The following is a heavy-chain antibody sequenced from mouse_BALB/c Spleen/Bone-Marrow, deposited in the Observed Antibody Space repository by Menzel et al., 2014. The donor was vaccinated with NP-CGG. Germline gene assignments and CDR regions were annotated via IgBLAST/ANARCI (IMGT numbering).Heavy chain of an antibody. CDR1: GFTFSDYY. J-gene: IGHJ3*01. D-gene: IGHD2-3*01. CDR2: ISNGGGST. CDR3: ARHDGYRTWFAY. V-gene: IGHV5-12*02. Sequence: EVKLVDSGGGLVQPGGSLKLSCATSGFTFSDYYMYWVRQTPERRLEWVAYISNGGGSTYYPDTVKGRFTISRDNAKNTLYLQMSRLKSEDTAMYYCARHDGYRTWFAYWGQGTLVTVSA.